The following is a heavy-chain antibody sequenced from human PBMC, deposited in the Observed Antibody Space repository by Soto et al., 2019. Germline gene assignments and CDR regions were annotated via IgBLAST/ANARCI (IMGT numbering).Heavy chain of an antibody. CDR3: AGHRLSTYDALDN. V-gene: IGHV5-10-1*01. CDR1: GWSFTYYF. J-gene: IGHJ3*02. Sequence: GESLKISCKGSGWSFTYYFITWVRQMPGNGLEWVGGIDPSDSYTHYLPSFQHHVTISADTYISAAYLQWSSLKASDTPMYYCAGHRLSTYDALDNWAQGTMVTVSS. CDR2: IDPSDSYT. D-gene: IGHD3-16*01.